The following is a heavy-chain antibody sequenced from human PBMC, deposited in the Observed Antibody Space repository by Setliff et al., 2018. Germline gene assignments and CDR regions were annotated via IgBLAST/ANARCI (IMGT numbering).Heavy chain of an antibody. D-gene: IGHD2-15*01. CDR3: ARTCSGSGCYAGLES. V-gene: IGHV3-7*01. CDR2: IKQDGSEK. J-gene: IGHJ4*02. Sequence: GGSLRLSCSASGFTFSGYWMTWVRQTPGKGLEWVANIKQDGSEKYYVDSVKGRFTISRDNAKNTLYLQMNSLRPEDTAVYYCARTCSGSGCYAGLESWGQGTPVTVSS. CDR1: GFTFSGYW.